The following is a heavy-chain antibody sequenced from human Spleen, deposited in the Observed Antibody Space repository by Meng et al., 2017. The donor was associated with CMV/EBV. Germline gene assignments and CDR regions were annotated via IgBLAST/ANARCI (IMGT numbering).Heavy chain of an antibody. CDR2: IYYSRST. Sequence: VRGGSIGSGDYYWSWIRQPPGQGLEWIGCIYYSRSTNYNPSLKSRVTVSVDTSKNQFSLKLSSVTAAETAVYYCASYDSSGYYSLWYWGQGNLVTVSS. J-gene: IGHJ4*02. D-gene: IGHD3-22*01. CDR3: ASYDSSGYYSLWY. V-gene: IGHV4-30-4*01. CDR1: GGSIGSGDYY.